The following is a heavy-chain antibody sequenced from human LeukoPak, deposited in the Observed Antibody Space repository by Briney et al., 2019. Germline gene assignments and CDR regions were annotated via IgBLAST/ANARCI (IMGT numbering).Heavy chain of an antibody. Sequence: GVSVKVSCKASGYTFTSYGISWVRQAPGQGLEWMGWISAYNGNTNYAQKLQGRVTMTTDTSTSTAYMELRSLRSDDTAVYYCARDKRTGYSSGWPDYWGQGTLVTVSS. CDR3: ARDKRTGYSSGWPDY. D-gene: IGHD6-19*01. V-gene: IGHV1-18*01. CDR1: GYTFTSYG. J-gene: IGHJ4*02. CDR2: ISAYNGNT.